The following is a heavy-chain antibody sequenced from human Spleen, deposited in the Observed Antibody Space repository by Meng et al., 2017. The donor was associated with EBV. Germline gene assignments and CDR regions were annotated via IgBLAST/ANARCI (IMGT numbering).Heavy chain of an antibody. J-gene: IGHJ4*02. V-gene: IGHV1-69*01. CDR1: GGTFRSDA. D-gene: IGHD3-10*01. CDR3: ASESGRGFTPDY. Sequence: QVQLVQCGGEVKEPGSSVKVSCKTSGGTFRSDAISWVRQAPGQGLEWMGGLIPMSDAPHYAQKFQGRVTITADESTSTHYMDLSGLRSEDTAVYYCASESGRGFTPDYWGQGTLVTVSS. CDR2: LIPMSDAP.